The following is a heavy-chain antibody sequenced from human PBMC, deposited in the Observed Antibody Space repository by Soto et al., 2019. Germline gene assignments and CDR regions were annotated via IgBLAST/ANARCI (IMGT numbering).Heavy chain of an antibody. V-gene: IGHV4-31*03. CDR2: IYYSGST. CDR3: ARARIAATPSLWFDP. Sequence: SETLSLTCTVSGGSISSGGYYWSWIRQHPGKGLEWIGYIYYSGSTYYNPSLKSRVTISVDTSKNQFSLKLSSVTAADTAVYYCARARIAATPSLWFDPWGQGTLVTVSS. D-gene: IGHD2-15*01. CDR1: GGSISSGGYY. J-gene: IGHJ5*02.